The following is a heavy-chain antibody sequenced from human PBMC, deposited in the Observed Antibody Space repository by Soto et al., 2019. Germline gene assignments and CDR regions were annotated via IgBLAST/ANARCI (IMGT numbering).Heavy chain of an antibody. V-gene: IGHV3-30*18. CDR2: ISYDGSNK. J-gene: IGHJ4*02. CDR1: GFTFSSYG. CDR3: AKDRIPGYSYGTPIDY. Sequence: PVGSLRLSCAASGFTFSSYGMHWVRQAPGKGLEWVAVISYDGSNKYYADSVKGRFTISRDNSKNTLYLQMNSLRAEDTAVYYCAKDRIPGYSYGTPIDYWGQGTLVTVSS. D-gene: IGHD5-18*01.